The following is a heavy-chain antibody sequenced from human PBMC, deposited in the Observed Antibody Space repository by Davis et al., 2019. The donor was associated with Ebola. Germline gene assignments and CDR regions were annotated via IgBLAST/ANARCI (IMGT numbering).Heavy chain of an antibody. CDR1: GFTFNEYA. Sequence: GESLKIPCAASGFTFNEYAVHWVRQPPGKGLEWVSLINGHGDKTYYADSVKGRFTISRDNARDSLYLQMDSLRVEDTAIYYCARDAFSLSRYDTEDHWGQGTLVTVSS. D-gene: IGHD3-9*01. CDR2: INGHGDKT. CDR3: ARDAFSLSRYDTEDH. J-gene: IGHJ4*02. V-gene: IGHV3-43*02.